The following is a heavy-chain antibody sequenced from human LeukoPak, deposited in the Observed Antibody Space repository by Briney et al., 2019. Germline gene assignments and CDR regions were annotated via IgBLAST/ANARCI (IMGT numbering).Heavy chain of an antibody. V-gene: IGHV3-53*01. D-gene: IGHD5-24*01. Sequence: GGSLRLSCAASGFTVSSNYMSWVRQAPGKGLEWVPVIYSGGSTYYADSVKGRFTISRDNSKNTLYLQMNSLRAEDTAVYYCARDQRDGYNYNYYYGMDVWGQGTTVTVSS. CDR1: GFTVSSNY. CDR3: ARDQRDGYNYNYYYGMDV. J-gene: IGHJ6*02. CDR2: IYSGGST.